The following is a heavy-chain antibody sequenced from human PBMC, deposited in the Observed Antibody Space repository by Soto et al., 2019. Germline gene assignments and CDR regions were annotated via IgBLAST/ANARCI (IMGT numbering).Heavy chain of an antibody. Sequence: ASVKVSCKASGYTFTSYGISWVRQAPGQGLEWMGWISAYNGNTNYAQKLQGRVTMTTDTSTSTAYMELRSLRSDDTAVYYCARGVVAATYGLSDYFDYWGQGTLVTVSS. CDR1: GYTFTSYG. D-gene: IGHD2-15*01. CDR2: ISAYNGNT. CDR3: ARGVVAATYGLSDYFDY. V-gene: IGHV1-18*01. J-gene: IGHJ4*02.